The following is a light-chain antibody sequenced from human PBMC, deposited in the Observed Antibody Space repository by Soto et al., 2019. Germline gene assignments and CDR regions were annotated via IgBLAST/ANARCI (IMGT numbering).Light chain of an antibody. CDR1: QNIYNIY. Sequence: ESVLTQSPGTLSLSPGERATLSCRATQNIYNIYLAWYQQRRGQAPRLLIYGASSRATGIPDRFRGSGSGTDFTLTISRLEPEDFRVYYCQHLGNDALAFGGGTKVEIK. J-gene: IGKJ4*01. V-gene: IGKV3-20*01. CDR2: GAS. CDR3: QHLGNDALA.